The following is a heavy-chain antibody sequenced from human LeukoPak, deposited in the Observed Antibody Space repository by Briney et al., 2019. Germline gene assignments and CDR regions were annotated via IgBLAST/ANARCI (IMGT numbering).Heavy chain of an antibody. J-gene: IGHJ3*02. CDR2: INPNSGGT. CDR1: GYTFTSYA. Sequence: ASVKVSCKASGYTFTSYAMHWVRQAPGQGLEWMGWINPNSGGTNYAQKFQGWVTMTRDTSISTAYMELSRLRSDDTAVYYCARGVRSSTEYCSGGSCWGSEVDAFDIWGQGTMVTVSS. V-gene: IGHV1-2*04. D-gene: IGHD2-15*01. CDR3: ARGVRSSTEYCSGGSCWGSEVDAFDI.